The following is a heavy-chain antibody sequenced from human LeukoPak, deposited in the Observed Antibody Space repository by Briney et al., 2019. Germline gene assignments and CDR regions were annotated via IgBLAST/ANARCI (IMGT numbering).Heavy chain of an antibody. Sequence: SGPALVKPTQTLTLTCTFSGFSLSTGGMCVSWTRQPPGKALEWLARIDWDNDKYYSTSLKTRLTISKDTSKNQVVLTMTNMDPVDTATYYCARGYYDTSAYIDYWGQGTLVTVSS. J-gene: IGHJ4*02. CDR1: GFSLSTGGMC. V-gene: IGHV2-70*11. D-gene: IGHD3-22*01. CDR2: IDWDNDK. CDR3: ARGYYDTSAYIDY.